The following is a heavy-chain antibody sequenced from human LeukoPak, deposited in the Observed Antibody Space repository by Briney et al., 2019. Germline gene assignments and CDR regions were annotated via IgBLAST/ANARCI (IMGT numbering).Heavy chain of an antibody. J-gene: IGHJ4*02. Sequence: GASVKVSCKASGYTYTGYYMHRVRQAPGHGLEWMGRINPNSGEKKYAPKFQGRVTMTRDSSISTAYMELSRLRYDDAVLYYCARDKYYDYVWGSYRPDYWGQGTLVTVSS. CDR1: GYTYTGYY. V-gene: IGHV1-2*05. CDR3: ARDKYYDYVWGSYRPDY. CDR2: INPNSGEK. D-gene: IGHD3-16*02.